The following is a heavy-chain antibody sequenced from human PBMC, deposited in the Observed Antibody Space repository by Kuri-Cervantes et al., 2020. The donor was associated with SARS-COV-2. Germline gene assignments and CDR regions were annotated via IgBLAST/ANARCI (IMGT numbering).Heavy chain of an antibody. CDR2: IYYSGST. CDR3: ARGGYVAVAGRFDP. D-gene: IGHD6-19*01. CDR1: GGSISSSSYY. V-gene: IGHV4-39*07. J-gene: IGHJ5*02. Sequence: SCTVSGGSISSSSYYWGWIRQPPGKGLEWIGSIYYSGSTYYNPPLKSRVTISVDTSKNQFSLKLSSVTAADTAVYYCARGGYVAVAGRFDPWGQGTLVTVSS.